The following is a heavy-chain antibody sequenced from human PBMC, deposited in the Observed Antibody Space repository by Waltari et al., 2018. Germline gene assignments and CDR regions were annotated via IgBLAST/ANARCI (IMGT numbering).Heavy chain of an antibody. V-gene: IGHV3-7*01. CDR2: IKQDASEE. CDR1: GFPLGRSL. CDR3: ATGSTARGYYGMDV. D-gene: IGHD3-10*01. Sequence: EMQLVESGGGLVQPGGSLRLSCAPSGFPLGRSLMSWVRQAPGKGLEWVANIKQDASEEYYVDSVKGRFTISKDNAKNSLSLQMNSLRAEDTAVYYCATGSTARGYYGMDVWGQGTTVTVSS. J-gene: IGHJ6*02.